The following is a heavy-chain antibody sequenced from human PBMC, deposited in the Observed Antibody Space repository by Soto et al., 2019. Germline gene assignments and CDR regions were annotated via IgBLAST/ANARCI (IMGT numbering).Heavy chain of an antibody. CDR3: ARVRYYYDSSGVNSFDP. CDR2: INLDGSDK. CDR1: GFTYTNYW. D-gene: IGHD3-22*01. V-gene: IGHV3-7*03. Sequence: EVQLVESGGGLVQPGGSLRLSCAASGFTYTNYWMAWVHQTPGKGLEWVANINLDGSDKYYVGSVKGRFTISRDNARNSLYLQMNSLRAEDTAVYYCARVRYYYDSSGVNSFDPWGQGTLVTVSS. J-gene: IGHJ5*02.